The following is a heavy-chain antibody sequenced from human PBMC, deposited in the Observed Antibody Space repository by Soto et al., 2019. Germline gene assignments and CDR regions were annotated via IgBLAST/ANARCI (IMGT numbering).Heavy chain of an antibody. D-gene: IGHD3-22*01. CDR1: GGPISSSAYY. Sequence: AETLSLTCSVSGGPISSSAYYWGWVRQPPGKGLEWVGNIFYSGSTYYNPSLKSRVTISVDTSKMQFSLKLSFPTAADTAVFYCVRPSNSGPYYYFDSWGQGMLVTVS. J-gene: IGHJ4*02. V-gene: IGHV4-39*01. CDR2: IFYSGST. CDR3: VRPSNSGPYYYFDS.